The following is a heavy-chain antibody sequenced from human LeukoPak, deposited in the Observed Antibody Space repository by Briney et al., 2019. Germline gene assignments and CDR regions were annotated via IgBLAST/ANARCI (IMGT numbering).Heavy chain of an antibody. Sequence: PGGSLRLSCAASGFTFSSYGMHWVRQAPGKGLEWVAVISYDGSNYYYAGSVKGRFTISRDNSKNTLYLQMNSLRAEDTAVYYCAKPRIPVAGTDLDFWGQVTLVTVSS. D-gene: IGHD6-19*01. J-gene: IGHJ4*02. CDR2: ISYDGSNY. CDR1: GFTFSSYG. V-gene: IGHV3-30*18. CDR3: AKPRIPVAGTDLDF.